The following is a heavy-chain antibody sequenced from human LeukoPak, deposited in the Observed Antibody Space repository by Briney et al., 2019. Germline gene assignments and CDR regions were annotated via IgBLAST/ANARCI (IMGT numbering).Heavy chain of an antibody. Sequence: PSETLSLTCTVSGGSISSYYWSWIRQPPGKGLGWIGYIYYSGNTNYNPSLKSRVSISIDTSKNQFSLQLSSVTAADTAVYYCARDRDSSGLRDFDLWGRGTLVTVSA. D-gene: IGHD3-22*01. V-gene: IGHV4-59*01. J-gene: IGHJ2*01. CDR1: GGSISSYY. CDR2: IYYSGNT. CDR3: ARDRDSSGLRDFDL.